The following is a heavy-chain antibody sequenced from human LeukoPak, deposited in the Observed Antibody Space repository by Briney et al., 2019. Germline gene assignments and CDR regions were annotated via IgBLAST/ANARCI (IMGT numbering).Heavy chain of an antibody. J-gene: IGHJ4*02. D-gene: IGHD6-13*01. V-gene: IGHV3-21*01. CDR3: ARDRSSSWFKRVY. CDR2: ISSSSSYI. Sequence: NPGGSLRLSCAASGFTFSSYSMNWVRQAPGKGLEWVSSISSSSSYIYYADSVRGRFTISRDNAKNSLYLQMNSLRAEDTAVYYCARDRSSSWFKRVYWGQGTLVTVSS. CDR1: GFTFSSYS.